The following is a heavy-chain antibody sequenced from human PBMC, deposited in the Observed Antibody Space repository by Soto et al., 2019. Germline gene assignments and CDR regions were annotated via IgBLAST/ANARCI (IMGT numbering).Heavy chain of an antibody. V-gene: IGHV1-2*04. CDR1: GYTFTGYY. CDR2: INPNSGGT. J-gene: IGHJ6*03. CDR3: AREYRIAAAEVYYYYYMDV. D-gene: IGHD6-13*01. Sequence: QVQLVQSGAEVKKPGASVKVSCKASGYTFTGYYMHWVRQAPGQGLEWMGWINPNSGGTNYAQKFQGWVTMTRDTSISTAYMELSRLRSDETAVYYCAREYRIAAAEVYYYYYMDVWGKGTTVTVSS.